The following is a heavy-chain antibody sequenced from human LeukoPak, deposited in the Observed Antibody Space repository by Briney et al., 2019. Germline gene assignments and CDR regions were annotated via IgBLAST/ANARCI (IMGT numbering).Heavy chain of an antibody. J-gene: IGHJ4*02. V-gene: IGHV3-7*01. CDR3: AREGHGYFDY. CDR1: GFTFSSYS. CDR2: IKQDGSEK. Sequence: PGGSLRLSCAASGFTFSSYSMNWVRQAPGKGLEWVANIKQDGSEKYYVDSVKGRFTISRDNAKNSLYLQMNSLRAEDTAVYYCAREGHGYFDYWGQGTLVTVSS.